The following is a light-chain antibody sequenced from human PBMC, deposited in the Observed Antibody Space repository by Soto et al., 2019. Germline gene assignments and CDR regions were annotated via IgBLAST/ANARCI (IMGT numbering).Light chain of an antibody. Sequence: QSALTQPASVSGSPGQSITISCTGTRSDVGGCNHVSWYQQYPGKAPKLMIYEDNHRPPGVSNRVSGSTSGNTASLTISGLHAEYVADYYCISYTSSSTGVFGTGTKLTVL. CDR1: RSDVGGCNH. J-gene: IGLJ1*01. CDR3: ISYTSSSTGV. CDR2: EDN. V-gene: IGLV2-14*01.